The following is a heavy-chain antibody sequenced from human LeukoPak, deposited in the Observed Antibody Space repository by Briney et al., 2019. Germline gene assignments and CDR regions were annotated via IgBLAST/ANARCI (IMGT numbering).Heavy chain of an antibody. CDR1: GFTFSHYW. Sequence: GGSLRLSCAASGFTFSHYWMSWVRQAPGKGLEWVANINQDGRERYYADSVKGRFTISRDNAKNSLYLQMNSLRAEDTAVYYCARGHDFNLEHWGQGTLVTVSS. CDR3: ARGHDFNLEH. J-gene: IGHJ4*02. D-gene: IGHD3-3*01. CDR2: INQDGRER. V-gene: IGHV3-7*03.